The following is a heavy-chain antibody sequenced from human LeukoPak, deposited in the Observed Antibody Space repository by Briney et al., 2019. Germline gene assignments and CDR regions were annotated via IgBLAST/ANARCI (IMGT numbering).Heavy chain of an antibody. D-gene: IGHD1-26*01. CDR3: ARNEHSGSYCVLSWVDP. CDR2: IYYSGST. V-gene: IGHV4-39*01. CDR1: GGSISSSGYY. J-gene: IGHJ5*02. Sequence: SSETLSLTCTVSGGSISSSGYYWGWIRLPPGKGLEWIASIYYSGSTYCNPSLKSRVTISVDTSKNQLSLKLSSLTAADTAVYYCARNEHSGSYCVLSWVDPWGEGTLVTVSS.